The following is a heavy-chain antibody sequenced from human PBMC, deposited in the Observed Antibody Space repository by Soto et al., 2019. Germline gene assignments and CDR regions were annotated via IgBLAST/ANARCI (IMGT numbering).Heavy chain of an antibody. J-gene: IGHJ4*02. D-gene: IGHD3-10*01. CDR2: MNPNSGNT. CDR1: GYTFTSYD. V-gene: IGHV1-8*01. Sequence: QVQLVQSGAEVKKPGASVKVSCKASGYTFTSYDINWVRQATGQGLEWMGWMNPNSGNTGYAQKFQGRVTMTRHTSKSTAYMELSSLGSEDTAVYYCAITNLRFGAHHYWGQGTLFSVSA. CDR3: AITNLRFGAHHY.